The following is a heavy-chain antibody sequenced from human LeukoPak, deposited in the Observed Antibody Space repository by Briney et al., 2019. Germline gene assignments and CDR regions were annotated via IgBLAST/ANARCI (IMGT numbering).Heavy chain of an antibody. CDR2: MNPNSGNT. CDR1: GYTFTSYD. Sequence: ASVKVSCKASGYTFTSYDINWVRQATGQGLEWMGWMNPNSGNTGYAQKFQGRVTMTRNTPISTAYMELSSLRSEDTAVYYCARPRVPAAISYNGFDPWGQGTLVTVSS. J-gene: IGHJ5*02. D-gene: IGHD2-2*02. V-gene: IGHV1-8*01. CDR3: ARPRVPAAISYNGFDP.